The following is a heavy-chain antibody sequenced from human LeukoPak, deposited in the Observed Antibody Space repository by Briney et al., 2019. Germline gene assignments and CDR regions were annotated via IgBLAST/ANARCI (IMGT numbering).Heavy chain of an antibody. CDR3: ARDFCGGDCYSRSTCMDV. CDR2: INPNSGGA. J-gene: IGHJ6*04. V-gene: IGHV1-2*05. CDR1: GYTFTGYY. Sequence: SSVKVSCKASGYTFTGYYMHWVRQAPGQGLEWMGRINPNSGGANYAQKFQGRVTMTRATSISTAYMELSRLRSDDTGVYYCARDFCGGDCYSRSTCMDVGGKGTTVTVS. D-gene: IGHD2-21*02.